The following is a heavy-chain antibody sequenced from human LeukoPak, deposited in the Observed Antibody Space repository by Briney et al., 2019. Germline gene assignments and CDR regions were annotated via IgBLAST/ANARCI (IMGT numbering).Heavy chain of an antibody. CDR1: GFTFSDYY. CDR3: ARVLTMSNYGMDV. CDR2: ISSSGSTI. Sequence: GGSLRLSCAASGFTFSDYYMSWIRQAPGKGLEWVSYISSSGSTINYADSVKGRFTISRDNAKNSLYLQMNSLRAEDTAVYYCARVLTMSNYGMDVWGQGTTVTVSS. D-gene: IGHD3-22*01. V-gene: IGHV3-11*01. J-gene: IGHJ6*02.